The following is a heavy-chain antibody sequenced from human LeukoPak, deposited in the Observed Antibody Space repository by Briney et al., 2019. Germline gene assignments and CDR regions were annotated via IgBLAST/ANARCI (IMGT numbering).Heavy chain of an antibody. V-gene: IGHV1-46*01. CDR1: GYTFTSYY. D-gene: IGHD3-22*01. CDR3: ARDPYDSSGYSYGMDV. CDR2: INPSGGST. J-gene: IGHJ6*02. Sequence: ASVKVSYKASGYTFTSYYMHWVRQAPGQGLEWMGIINPSGGSTSYAQKFQGRVTMTRDTSTSTVYMELSSLRSEDTAVYYCARDPYDSSGYSYGMDVWGQGTTVTVSS.